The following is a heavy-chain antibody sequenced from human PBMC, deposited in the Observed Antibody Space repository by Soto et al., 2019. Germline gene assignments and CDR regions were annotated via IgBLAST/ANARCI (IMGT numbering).Heavy chain of an antibody. Sequence: QVQLVQSGAEVRKPGASVKVSCKASGYTFTIFKITWVRQAPGQGLEWMGWISTDNGDTNSAQSLPGRVTMTTDTSPTTAFMELRSLTSDDTAVYFCARGENWFDSWGQGTLVTVSS. CDR3: ARGENWFDS. J-gene: IGHJ5*01. V-gene: IGHV1-18*01. CDR1: GYTFTIFK. D-gene: IGHD1-26*01. CDR2: ISTDNGDT.